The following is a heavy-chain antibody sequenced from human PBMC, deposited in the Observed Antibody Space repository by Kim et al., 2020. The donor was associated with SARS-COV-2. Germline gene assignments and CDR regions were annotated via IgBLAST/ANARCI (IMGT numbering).Heavy chain of an antibody. CDR2: ISSSGSTI. J-gene: IGHJ4*02. CDR1: GFTFSDYY. Sequence: GGSLRLSCAASGFTFSDYYMSWIRQAPGKGLEWVSYISSSGSTIYYADSVKGRFTISRDNAKNSLYLQMNSLRAEDTAVYYCASPILPSSARVEGLTSDYWGQGTLVTVSS. CDR3: ASPILPSSARVEGLTSDY. V-gene: IGHV3-11*01. D-gene: IGHD6-6*01.